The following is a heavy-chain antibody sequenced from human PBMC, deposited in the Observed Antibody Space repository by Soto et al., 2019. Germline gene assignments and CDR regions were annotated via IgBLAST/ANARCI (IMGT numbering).Heavy chain of an antibody. Sequence: GGSLRLSCAASVFTFSSYAMRWVRQAPGKGLEWVSAISGSGGSTYYADSVKGRFTISRDNSKNTLYLQMNSLRAEDTAVYYCAKRLHGYYYYYYGMDVWGQGTRVTVSS. CDR3: AKRLHGYYYYYYGMDV. CDR1: VFTFSSYA. J-gene: IGHJ6*02. CDR2: ISGSGGST. V-gene: IGHV3-23*01. D-gene: IGHD4-4*01.